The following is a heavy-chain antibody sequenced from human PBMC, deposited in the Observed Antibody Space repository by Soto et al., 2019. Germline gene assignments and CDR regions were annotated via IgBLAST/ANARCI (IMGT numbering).Heavy chain of an antibody. Sequence: ETLSLTCLVSGQYIKSNFWWAWVRQSPGKGLEWIGEIYHSGSAFYTPSLKSRVTISVDGSKNQFSLKLSSVTAADTAVYYCARVPGPWGQGTLVTVSS. CDR1: GQYIKSNFW. CDR3: ARVPGP. J-gene: IGHJ5*02. D-gene: IGHD7-27*01. V-gene: IGHV4-4*02. CDR2: IYHSGSA.